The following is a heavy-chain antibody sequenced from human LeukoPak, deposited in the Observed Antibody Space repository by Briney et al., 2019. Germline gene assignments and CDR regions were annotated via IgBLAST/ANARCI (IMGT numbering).Heavy chain of an antibody. J-gene: IGHJ1*01. CDR1: GFTFSSSW. V-gene: IGHV3-74*01. CDR2: IYGDEIYT. CDR3: ASTPGYCSSATCFEYFQL. Sequence: PGGSLRLSCAASGFTFSSSWMHWVRRAPGKGLVWVSRIYGDEIYTDYADSVKGRFTISRDNAKNTLYLQMSSLRAEDTAVYYCASTPGYCSSATCFEYFQLWGQGTLVTVSS. D-gene: IGHD2-2*03.